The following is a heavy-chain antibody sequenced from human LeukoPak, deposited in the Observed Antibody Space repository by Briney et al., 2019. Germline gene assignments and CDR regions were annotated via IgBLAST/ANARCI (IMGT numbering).Heavy chain of an antibody. CDR3: AIMHGYYDGSGYWVQ. CDR1: GFTFGSYG. CDR2: ISPSGDRT. D-gene: IGHD3-22*01. Sequence: PSGGSLRLSCAASGFTFGSYGMSWVRQAPGKGLESVSFISPSGDRTSNADSVEGRFTISRDNPRDTLYLQMNSLRDEDTAGYYCAIMHGYYDGSGYWVQWGQGTLVTVSS. J-gene: IGHJ4*02. V-gene: IGHV3-23*01.